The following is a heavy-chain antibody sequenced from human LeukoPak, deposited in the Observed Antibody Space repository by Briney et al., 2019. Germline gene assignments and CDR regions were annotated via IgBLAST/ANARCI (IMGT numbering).Heavy chain of an antibody. J-gene: IGHJ4*02. Sequence: PGGSLRLSCAASVFTFSSYCMHWVRQAPGKGQEWVAVIWYDGSNKYYADSVKGRFTISRDNSKNTLYLQMNSLRAEDTAVYYCARDRGYSGYDGAFDYWGQGTLVTVSS. CDR2: IWYDGSNK. D-gene: IGHD5-12*01. CDR3: ARDRGYSGYDGAFDY. CDR1: VFTFSSYC. V-gene: IGHV3-33*01.